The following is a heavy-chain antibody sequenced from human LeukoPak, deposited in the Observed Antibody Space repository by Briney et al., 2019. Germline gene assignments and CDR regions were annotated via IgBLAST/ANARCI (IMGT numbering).Heavy chain of an antibody. CDR1: GYTFTSYD. CDR3: ARADYDDYGNWALEAFDY. D-gene: IGHD4-17*01. CDR2: MSPNSGDT. Sequence: ASVKVSCKASGYTFTSYDFNWVRQATGQRPEWMGWMSPNSGDTGYAQKFQDRVTMTRNTSISTAYMELSSLRSEDTAVYYCARADYDDYGNWALEAFDYWGQGTLVTVSS. J-gene: IGHJ4*02. V-gene: IGHV1-8*01.